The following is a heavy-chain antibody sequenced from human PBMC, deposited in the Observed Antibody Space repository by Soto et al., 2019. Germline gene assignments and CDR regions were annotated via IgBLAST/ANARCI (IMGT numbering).Heavy chain of an antibody. CDR2: ITGSGGGT. V-gene: IGHV3-23*01. CDR1: GFTFSNYA. D-gene: IGHD6-13*01. CDR3: ANRSLTAAGFDY. J-gene: IGHJ4*02. Sequence: EVQLLESGGGLVQPGGSLRLSCAASGFTFSNYAMTWVRQAPGKGLEWVSVITGSGGGTYFVDSVKGRFNISRVNSKNTVYLQMNSLRAEDTAVYYCANRSLTAAGFDYWGQGTLVTVAS.